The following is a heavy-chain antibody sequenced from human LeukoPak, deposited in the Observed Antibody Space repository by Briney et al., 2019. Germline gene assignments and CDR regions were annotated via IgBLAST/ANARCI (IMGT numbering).Heavy chain of an antibody. J-gene: IGHJ5*02. CDR1: GYSISSGYY. CDR3: ARVRYCGGDCS. CDR2: INHSGST. Sequence: SETLSLTCTVSGYSISSGYYWSWIRQPPGKGLEWIGEINHSGSTNYNPSLKSRVTISVDTSKNQFSLKLSSVTAADTAIYYCARVRYCGGDCSWGQGTLVTVSS. D-gene: IGHD2-21*02. V-gene: IGHV4-38-2*02.